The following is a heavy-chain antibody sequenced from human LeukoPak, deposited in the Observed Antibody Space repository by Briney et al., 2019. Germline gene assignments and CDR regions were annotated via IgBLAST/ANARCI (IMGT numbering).Heavy chain of an antibody. V-gene: IGHV3-48*04. CDR3: AAVIDY. J-gene: IGHJ4*02. Sequence: SGGSLRLSCVASGFTFSTYGMNWIRQAPGKGLEWISYISNSGNTKYYADSVKGRFSISRDNANNSVYLQMNNLRAEDTAVYYCAAVIDYWGQGTLVTVSS. CDR1: GFTFSTYG. CDR2: ISNSGNTK.